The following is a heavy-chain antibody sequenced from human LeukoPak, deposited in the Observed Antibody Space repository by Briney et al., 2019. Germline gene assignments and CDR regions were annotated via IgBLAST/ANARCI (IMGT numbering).Heavy chain of an antibody. J-gene: IGHJ5*02. CDR2: IYYSGST. CDR1: GGSISSYY. D-gene: IGHD3-10*01. V-gene: IGHV4-59*12. CDR3: ARAITMVRGVTNWFDP. Sequence: PSETLSLTCTVSGGSISSYYWSWIRQPPGKGLEWIGYIYYSGSTNYNPSLKSRVTISVDRSKNQFSLKLSSVTAADTAVYYCARAITMVRGVTNWFDPWGQGTLVTVSS.